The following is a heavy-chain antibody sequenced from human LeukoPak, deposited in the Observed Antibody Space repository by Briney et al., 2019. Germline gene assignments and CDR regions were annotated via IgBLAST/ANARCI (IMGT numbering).Heavy chain of an antibody. D-gene: IGHD3-3*01. CDR1: GFTFSSYA. Sequence: QTGGSLRLSCAASGFTFSSYAMSWVRQAPGKGPEWVSAISVSGGSTYYADSVKGRFTISRDNSKNTLYLQMNRLTAQDTAVYYCAKDAPYYDFWSGYLYWGQGTLVTVSS. V-gene: IGHV3-23*01. CDR2: ISVSGGST. J-gene: IGHJ4*02. CDR3: AKDAPYYDFWSGYLY.